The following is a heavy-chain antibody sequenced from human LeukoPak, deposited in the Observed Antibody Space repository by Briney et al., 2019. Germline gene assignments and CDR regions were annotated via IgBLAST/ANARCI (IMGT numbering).Heavy chain of an antibody. J-gene: IGHJ4*02. CDR1: GYTFTSYG. D-gene: IGHD2-21*02. CDR3: ARLTLAYCGGDCYFYDY. V-gene: IGHV1-18*01. Sequence: ASVKVSCKASGYTFTSYGISWVRQAPGQGLEGMGWISAYNGNKNYAQKLQGRDTITTDTSTSTAYMELRSLRSDDTAVYYCARLTLAYCGGDCYFYDYWGQGTLVTVSS. CDR2: ISAYNGNK.